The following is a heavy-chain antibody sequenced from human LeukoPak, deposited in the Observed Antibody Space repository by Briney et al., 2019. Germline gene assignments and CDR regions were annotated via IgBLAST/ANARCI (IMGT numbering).Heavy chain of an antibody. D-gene: IGHD4-23*01. CDR1: GFTFSRSA. CDR3: AAEIYGGNTDCCTFDF. CDR2: IGVGGGNT. V-gene: IGHV1-58*01. J-gene: IGHJ3*01. Sequence: ASVKVSCKTSGFTFSRSAVQWVRQARGQGLEWIGWIGVGGGNTNYAQRVQDRVTITRDMPTRTAYMELSSLRSEDTAVYYCAAEIYGGNTDCCTFDFWGPGTPVTVSS.